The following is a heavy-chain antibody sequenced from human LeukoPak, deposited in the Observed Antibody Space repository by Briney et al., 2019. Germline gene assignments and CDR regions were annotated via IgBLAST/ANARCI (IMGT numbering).Heavy chain of an antibody. D-gene: IGHD2/OR15-2a*01. V-gene: IGHV3-74*01. CDR3: TRKGSQWDFLVDY. J-gene: IGHJ4*02. CDR1: GFGFSRYW. Sequence: GGSLRLSCAASGFGFSRYWMHWVRQAPGTGLKWVSRIYRDGSTTDYADSVKGRFTISRDNSENSLYLQMDSLTAEDTAVYYCTRKGSQWDFLVDYWGQGTRVAVSP. CDR2: IYRDGSTT.